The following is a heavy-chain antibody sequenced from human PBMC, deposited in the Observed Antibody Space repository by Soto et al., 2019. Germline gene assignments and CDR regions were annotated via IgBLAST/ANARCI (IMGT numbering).Heavy chain of an antibody. D-gene: IGHD4-17*01. CDR2: VSGSGGST. CDR3: AKRTVGWYFDL. CDR1: GFTFSSYA. J-gene: IGHJ2*01. V-gene: IGHV3-23*01. Sequence: PGGSLRLSCAASGFTFSSYAMSWVRQAPGKGLEWISAVSGSGGSTYYADSVKGRFTISRDNSKDTLYLQMNSLRAEDTAVYYCAKRTVGWYFDLWGRGTLVTVSS.